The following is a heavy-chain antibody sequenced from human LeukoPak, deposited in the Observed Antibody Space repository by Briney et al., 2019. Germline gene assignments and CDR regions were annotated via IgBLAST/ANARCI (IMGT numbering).Heavy chain of an antibody. CDR1: GGSFSGYY. CDR3: ARSRSGWLPFDY. CDR2: INHSGST. Sequence: SETLSLTCAVYGGSFSGYYWSWIRQPPGKGLEWIGEINHSGSTNYNPSLKSRVTISVDTSKNQFSLKLSSVNAADTAVYYCARSRSGWLPFDYWGQGTLVTVSS. J-gene: IGHJ4*02. D-gene: IGHD6-19*01. V-gene: IGHV4-34*01.